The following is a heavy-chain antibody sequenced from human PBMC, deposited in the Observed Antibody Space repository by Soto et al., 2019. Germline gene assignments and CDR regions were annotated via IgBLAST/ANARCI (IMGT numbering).Heavy chain of an antibody. CDR3: ARGWFGESPLDY. J-gene: IGHJ4*02. CDR2: IIPILGIA. V-gene: IGHV1-69*02. D-gene: IGHD3-10*01. CDR1: GGTFSSYT. Sequence: QVQLVQSGAEGKKPGSSVKVSCKASGGTFSSYTISWVRQAPGQGLEWMGRIIPILGIANYAQKFQGRVTITADKSTSTAYMELSSLRSEDTAVYYCARGWFGESPLDYWGQGTLVTVSS.